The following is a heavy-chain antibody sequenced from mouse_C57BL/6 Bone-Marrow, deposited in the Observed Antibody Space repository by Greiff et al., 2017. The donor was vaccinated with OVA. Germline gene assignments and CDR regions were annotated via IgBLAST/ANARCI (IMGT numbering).Heavy chain of an antibody. CDR3: SRHDGYHVGFAY. D-gene: IGHD2-3*01. V-gene: IGHV1-69*01. Sequence: VQLQESGAELVMPGASVKLSCKASGYTFTSYWMPWVKQRPGQGLEWIGEIDPSDSSTNYNQKFKGKSTLTVDKSSSTAYMQLSSLTSEDSAVYYCSRHDGYHVGFAYWGQGTLVTVSA. CDR2: IDPSDSST. CDR1: GYTFTSYW. J-gene: IGHJ3*01.